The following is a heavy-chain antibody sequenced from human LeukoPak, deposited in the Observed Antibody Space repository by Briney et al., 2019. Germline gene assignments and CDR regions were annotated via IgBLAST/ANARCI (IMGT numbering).Heavy chain of an antibody. J-gene: IGHJ6*03. D-gene: IGHD5-18*01. V-gene: IGHV3-7*01. CDR2: IKQDGSEK. CDR1: GFTFSSYW. Sequence: GGSLRLSCAASGFTFSSYWMNWVRQAPGKGLEWVANIKQDGSEKYYVDSVKGRFTISRDNAKNSLYLQMNSLRAEDTAVYYCARDRGGYSYGYFYYYYYMDVWGKGTTVTVSS. CDR3: ARDRGGYSYGYFYYYYYMDV.